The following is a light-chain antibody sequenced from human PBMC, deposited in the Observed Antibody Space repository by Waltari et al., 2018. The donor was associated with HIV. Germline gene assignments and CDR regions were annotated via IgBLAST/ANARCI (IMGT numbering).Light chain of an antibody. CDR1: TSNIGSNY. V-gene: IGLV1-47*01. J-gene: IGLJ2*01. CDR3: ASWDDSLGGYWI. CDR2: MND. Sequence: QSVVTQPPSASGTLGERVTIAFSGGTSNIGSNYVYWYPHLPVTSPKLLIYMNDQRPSGVPDRISGSKSGTSASLAISGLRSEDEADYYCASWDDSLGGYWIFGGGTNLTVL.